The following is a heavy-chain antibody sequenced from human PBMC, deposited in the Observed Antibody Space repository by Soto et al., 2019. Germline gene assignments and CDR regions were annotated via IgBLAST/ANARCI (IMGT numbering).Heavy chain of an antibody. D-gene: IGHD6-13*01. Sequence: ASVKVSCKASGYTFTSYGISWVRQAPGQGLEWMGWISAYNGNTNYAQKLQGRVTMTTDTSTSTAYMELRSLRSDDTAVYYCARDGIAADGPLYYYGMDVWGQGTTVTVSS. CDR2: ISAYNGNT. V-gene: IGHV1-18*04. CDR3: ARDGIAADGPLYYYGMDV. CDR1: GYTFTSYG. J-gene: IGHJ6*02.